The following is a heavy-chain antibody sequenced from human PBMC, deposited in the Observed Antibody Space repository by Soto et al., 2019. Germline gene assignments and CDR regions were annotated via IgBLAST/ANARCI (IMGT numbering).Heavy chain of an antibody. V-gene: IGHV3-72*01. CDR1: GFTFSDHF. CDR2: SRSRANNYIT. Sequence: GGSLRLSCAASGFTFSDHFMDWVRQAPGKGLEWVGRSRSRANNYITEYAASVKGRFTISRDDSKNSLYLQMNSLKTEDTALYFCARFSSSCRASYCYFDNRGQGTLDTGSS. J-gene: IGHJ4*02. CDR3: ARFSSSCRASYCYFDN. D-gene: IGHD2-15*01.